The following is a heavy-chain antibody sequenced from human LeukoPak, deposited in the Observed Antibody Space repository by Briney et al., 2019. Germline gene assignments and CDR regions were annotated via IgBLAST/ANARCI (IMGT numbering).Heavy chain of an antibody. CDR3: ARLTVVNNSNY. CDR1: GFTFSSSR. V-gene: IGHV3-74*01. D-gene: IGHD4-23*01. J-gene: IGHJ4*02. CDR2: IYSDGSST. Sequence: GGSLRLSCAASGFTFSSSRMHWVRQAPGKGLVWVSDIYSDGSSTNYADSVEGRFTVSRDNAKNTLYLQMNSLRAEDTAVYYCARLTVVNNSNYWGQGTLVTVSS.